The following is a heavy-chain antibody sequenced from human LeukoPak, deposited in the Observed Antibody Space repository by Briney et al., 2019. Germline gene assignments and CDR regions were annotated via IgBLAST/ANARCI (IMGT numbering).Heavy chain of an antibody. CDR1: GGSISSSSYY. J-gene: IGHJ4*02. V-gene: IGHV4-39*07. CDR3: ARDGDHGDYVFDY. D-gene: IGHD4-17*01. Sequence: SETLSLTCTVSGGSISSSSYYWGWIRQPPGKGLEWIGSIYYSGSTYYNPSLKSRVTISVDTSKNQFSLKLSSVTAADTAVYYCARDGDHGDYVFDYWGQGTLVTVSS. CDR2: IYYSGST.